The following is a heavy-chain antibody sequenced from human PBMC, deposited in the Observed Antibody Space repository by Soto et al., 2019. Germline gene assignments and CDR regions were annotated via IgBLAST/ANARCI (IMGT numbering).Heavy chain of an antibody. CDR2: ISADSGNT. J-gene: IGHJ4*02. CDR1: GYIFTDFG. Sequence: QVQLVQSGAEVKKPGASVRVSCKASGYIFTDFGVSWVRQAPGQGLEWMGSISADSGNTNYAQNLQGRVTLTSDTSTRTAYMELRSLTSDDTAVYYCARLRASVRGARSFDYWGQGTLVPVSS. V-gene: IGHV1-18*01. CDR3: ARLRASVRGARSFDY. D-gene: IGHD3-10*01.